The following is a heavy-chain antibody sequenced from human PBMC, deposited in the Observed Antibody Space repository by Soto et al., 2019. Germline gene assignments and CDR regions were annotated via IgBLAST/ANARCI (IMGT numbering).Heavy chain of an antibody. CDR1: GFSLSTSGVG. D-gene: IGHD6-13*01. J-gene: IGHJ4*02. Sequence: QITLKESGPTLVKPTQTLTLTCTFSGFSLSTSGVGVGWIRQPPGKALEWLALIYWDDDKRYSPSLKSRVTITKATSKNQVVLTMTNIDPVDTGTYYCARLYSSSWFDYWGQGTLVTVSS. CDR2: IYWDDDK. CDR3: ARLYSSSWFDY. V-gene: IGHV2-5*02.